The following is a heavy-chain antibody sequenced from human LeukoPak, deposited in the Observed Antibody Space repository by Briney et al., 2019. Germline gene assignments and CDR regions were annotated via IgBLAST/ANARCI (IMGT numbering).Heavy chain of an antibody. CDR3: ARVPNYYYYMDV. J-gene: IGHJ6*03. CDR1: GGSISSGDYY. Sequence: SETLSLTCTVSGGSISSGDYYWSWIRQPPGKGLEWIGYIYYSGSTYYNPSLKSRVTISVDTSKNQFSQKLSSVTAADTAVYYCARVPNYYYYMDVWGKGTTVTVSS. V-gene: IGHV4-30-4*08. CDR2: IYYSGST.